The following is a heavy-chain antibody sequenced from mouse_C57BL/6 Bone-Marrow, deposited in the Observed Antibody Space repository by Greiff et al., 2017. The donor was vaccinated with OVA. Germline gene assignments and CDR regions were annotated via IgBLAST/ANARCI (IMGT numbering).Heavy chain of an antibody. J-gene: IGHJ2*01. V-gene: IGHV1-50*01. CDR2: IDPSDRYT. Sequence: QVQLQQPGAELVKPGASVKLSCKASGYTFTSYWMQWVKQRPGQGLEWIGEIDPSDRYTTYNQKFKGKATLTVDTSSSAAYMQLSSLTSEDSAVYYCARDSFDYWGQGTTLTVSS. CDR1: GYTFTSYW. CDR3: ARDSFDY.